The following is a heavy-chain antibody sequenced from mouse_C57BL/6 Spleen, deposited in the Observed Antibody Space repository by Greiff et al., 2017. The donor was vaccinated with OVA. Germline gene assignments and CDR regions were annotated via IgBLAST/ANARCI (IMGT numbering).Heavy chain of an antibody. Sequence: QVQLQQSGPKLVKPGASVKISCKASGYAFSSSWMNWVKQRPGKGLEWIGRIYPGDGDTNYNGKFKGKATLTADKSSSTAYMQLSSLTSEDSAVYFCARWGRSWFAYWGQGTLVTVSA. CDR1: GYAFSSSW. J-gene: IGHJ3*01. V-gene: IGHV1-82*01. CDR2: IYPGDGDT. CDR3: ARWGRSWFAY.